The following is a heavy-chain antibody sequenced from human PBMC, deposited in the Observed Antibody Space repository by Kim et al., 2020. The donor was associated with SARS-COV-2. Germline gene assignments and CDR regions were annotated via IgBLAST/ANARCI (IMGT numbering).Heavy chain of an antibody. J-gene: IGHJ4*02. Sequence: ASVKVSCKASGYTFTSYDINWVRQATGQGLEWMGWMNPNSGNTGYAQKFQGRVTMTRNTSISTTYMELSSLRSEDTAVYYCARTNSGYDYDYFDYWGQGTLVTVSS. V-gene: IGHV1-8*01. CDR1: GYTFTSYD. CDR3: ARTNSGYDYDYFDY. CDR2: MNPNSGNT. D-gene: IGHD5-12*01.